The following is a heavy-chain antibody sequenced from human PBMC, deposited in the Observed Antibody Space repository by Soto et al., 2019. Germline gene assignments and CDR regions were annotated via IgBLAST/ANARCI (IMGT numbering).Heavy chain of an antibody. Sequence: ESGGGLVKPGGSLRLSCAASGFTFSSYSMNWVRQAPGKGLEWVSSISSSSSYIYYADSVKGRFTISRDNAKNSLYLQMNSLRAEDTAVYYCAREADGITMIFIFDYWGQGTLVTVSS. D-gene: IGHD3-22*01. J-gene: IGHJ4*02. V-gene: IGHV3-21*01. CDR2: ISSSSSYI. CDR1: GFTFSSYS. CDR3: AREADGITMIFIFDY.